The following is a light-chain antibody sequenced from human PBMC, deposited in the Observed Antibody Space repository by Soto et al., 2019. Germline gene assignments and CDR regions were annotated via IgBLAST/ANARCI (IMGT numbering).Light chain of an antibody. J-gene: IGKJ5*01. V-gene: IGKV3-20*01. CDR3: QQYGSSPLT. CDR1: QSVSSSY. Sequence: EIVLTQSPGTLSLSPGERATLSCRASQSVSSSYLAWYQQKPGQAPRLLIYGACSRATGIPDRFSGSGSGTDFTLTISRLEPEDFAVYYCQQYGSSPLTFGQGTRLEIK. CDR2: GAC.